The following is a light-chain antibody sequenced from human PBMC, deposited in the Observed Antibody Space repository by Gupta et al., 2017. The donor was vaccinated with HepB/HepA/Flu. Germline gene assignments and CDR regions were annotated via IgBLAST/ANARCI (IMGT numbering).Light chain of an antibody. CDR2: DLS. J-gene: IGLJ2*01. Sequence: HSALTQPASVSGSPGQSITISCIGTISDVGGYNFVSWYQQHSGKAPKLIIYDLSNRPSGVSYRFSGSKSGNTASLTISGLQAADEADYYCSSYTSSGTTIFGGGTKLTVL. V-gene: IGLV2-14*03. CDR1: ISDVGGYNF. CDR3: SSYTSSGTTI.